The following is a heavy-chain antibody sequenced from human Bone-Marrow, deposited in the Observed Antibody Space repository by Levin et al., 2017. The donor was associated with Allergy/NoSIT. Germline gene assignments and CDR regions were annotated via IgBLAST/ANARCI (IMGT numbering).Heavy chain of an antibody. CDR2: ISGGGDST. J-gene: IGHJ4*02. V-gene: IGHV3-23*01. D-gene: IGHD6-19*01. CDR1: GFNFRSYA. CDR3: AKTKIAVLDYFDY. Sequence: GESLKISCAASGFNFRSYAMGWVRQAPGRGLEWVSTISGGGDSTHYGDSVKGRFTISRDNSKNTLYLQISGLRAEDTATYYCAKTKIAVLDYFDYWGQGTLVTVSS.